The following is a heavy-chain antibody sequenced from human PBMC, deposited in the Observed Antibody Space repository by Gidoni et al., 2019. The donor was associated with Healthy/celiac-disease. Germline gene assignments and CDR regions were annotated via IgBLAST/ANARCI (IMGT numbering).Heavy chain of an antibody. D-gene: IGHD3-3*01. CDR3: ARSTIFGVVIRNDAFDI. Sequence: SAGKGLEWIGRIYTSGSTNYNPSLKSRVTISVDTSKNQFSLKLSSVTAADTDVYYCARSTIFGVVIRNDAFDIWGQGTMVTVSS. V-gene: IGHV4-61*02. J-gene: IGHJ3*02. CDR2: IYTSGST.